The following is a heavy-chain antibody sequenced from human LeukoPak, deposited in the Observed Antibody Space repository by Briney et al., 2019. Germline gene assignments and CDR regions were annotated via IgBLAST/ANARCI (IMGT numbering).Heavy chain of an antibody. CDR2: ISHSGST. V-gene: IGHV4-38-2*02. Sequence: SETLSLTCTVSGCSISSGYYWGWIRQPPGKGLEWIGSISHSGSTYYNPSLKSRVTISGDTSKNQFSLKLNSVTAADTAVYYCARDLAYGNCDYWGQGTLVTVSS. D-gene: IGHD3-10*01. CDR3: ARDLAYGNCDY. J-gene: IGHJ4*02. CDR1: GCSISSGYY.